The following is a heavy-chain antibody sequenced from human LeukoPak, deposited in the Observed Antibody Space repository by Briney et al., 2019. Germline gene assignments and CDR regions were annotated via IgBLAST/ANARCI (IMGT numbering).Heavy chain of an antibody. V-gene: IGHV3-9*03. Sequence: GGSLRLSCAAAGFTFDDYAMHWVRQAPGKGLEWVSGISWNSGSIGYADSVKGRFTISRDNAKNSLYLQMNSLRAEDMALYYCAKDPGTTLGANYFDYWGQGTLVTVSS. D-gene: IGHD1-7*01. CDR3: AKDPGTTLGANYFDY. CDR2: ISWNSGSI. J-gene: IGHJ4*02. CDR1: GFTFDDYA.